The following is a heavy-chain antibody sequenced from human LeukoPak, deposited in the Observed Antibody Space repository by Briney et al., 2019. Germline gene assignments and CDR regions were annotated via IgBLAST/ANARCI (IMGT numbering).Heavy chain of an antibody. J-gene: IGHJ4*02. V-gene: IGHV1-18*01. D-gene: IGHD6-19*01. CDR2: ISAYNGKT. CDR1: VYTFTYYG. Sequence: GASVTVSFKSSVYTFTYYGISGVGQAPGQGREGMGWISAYNGKTNYAEKLQGRVTMTTDTSTSTAYMELRSLRSDDTAVYYCARDLLREAVAGTGVDYWGQGTLVTVSS. CDR3: ARDLLREAVAGTGVDY.